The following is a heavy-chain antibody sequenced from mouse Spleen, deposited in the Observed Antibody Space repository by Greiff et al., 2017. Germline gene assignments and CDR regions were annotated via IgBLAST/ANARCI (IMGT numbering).Heavy chain of an antibody. D-gene: IGHD3-3*01. CDR2: IYPGDGDT. Sequence: VQLKESGAELVRPGSSVKISCKASGYAFSSYWMNWVKQRPGQGLEWIGQIYPGDGDTNYNGKFKGKATLTADKSSSTAYMQLSSLTSEGSAVYFCAREGLGGFAYWGQGTLVTVSA. CDR3: AREGLGGFAY. CDR1: GYAFSSYW. V-gene: IGHV1-80*01. J-gene: IGHJ3*01.